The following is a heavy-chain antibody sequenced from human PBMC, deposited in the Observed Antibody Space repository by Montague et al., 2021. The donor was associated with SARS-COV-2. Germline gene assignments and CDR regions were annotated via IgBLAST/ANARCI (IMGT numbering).Heavy chain of an antibody. V-gene: IGHV4-39*02. D-gene: IGHD3-22*01. CDR2: IYYSGST. Sequence: SETLSLTCTVPGGSISSSSYYWGWIRQPPGKGLEWIGSIYYSGSTYYNPSLKSRVTISVDTSKNQFSLKLSSVTAADTAVYYCAREEYYYDSSGYSRYYYYGMDVWGQGTTVTVSS. CDR1: GGSISSSSYY. J-gene: IGHJ6*02. CDR3: AREEYYYDSSGYSRYYYYGMDV.